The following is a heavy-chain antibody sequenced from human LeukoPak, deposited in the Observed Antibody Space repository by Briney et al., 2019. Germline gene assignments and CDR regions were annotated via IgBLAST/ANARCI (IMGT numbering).Heavy chain of an antibody. CDR2: IFPRDSDT. V-gene: IGHV5-51*01. J-gene: IGHJ3*02. Sequence: GESLKISCQGSTYTFNSYWIGWVRQRPGKGLEWMGIIFPRDSDTRVSPSFQGQVTISADKSFNAAYLQWSSLKASDTAMYYCARLRIAVAYVAAFDIWGQGTVVTVSS. CDR1: TYTFNSYW. CDR3: ARLRIAVAYVAAFDI. D-gene: IGHD6-19*01.